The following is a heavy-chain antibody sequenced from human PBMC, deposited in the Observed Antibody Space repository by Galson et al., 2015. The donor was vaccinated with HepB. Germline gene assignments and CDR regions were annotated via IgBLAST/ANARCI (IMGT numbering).Heavy chain of an antibody. CDR3: ARGLGPWYFDL. Sequence: ISGDSVSSNSAAWNWIRQSPSRGLEWLGRTYYRSQWFDDYVPFVKSRITVTPDTTKNQLSLHLRSVTPGDTAVYYCARGLGPWYFDLWGRGTLVTVSS. V-gene: IGHV6-1*01. CDR1: GDSVSSNSAA. J-gene: IGHJ2*01. D-gene: IGHD7-27*01. CDR2: TYYRSQWFD.